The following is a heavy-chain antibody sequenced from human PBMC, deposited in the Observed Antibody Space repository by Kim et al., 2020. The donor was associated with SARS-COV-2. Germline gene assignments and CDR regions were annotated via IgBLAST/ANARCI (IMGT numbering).Heavy chain of an antibody. D-gene: IGHD6-19*01. Sequence: VKGRINSSRDNSKNTLYLQMNSLRAEDTAVYYCARDSGIAVAGTRYYFDYWGQGTLVTVSS. J-gene: IGHJ4*02. V-gene: IGHV3-30*07. CDR3: ARDSGIAVAGTRYYFDY.